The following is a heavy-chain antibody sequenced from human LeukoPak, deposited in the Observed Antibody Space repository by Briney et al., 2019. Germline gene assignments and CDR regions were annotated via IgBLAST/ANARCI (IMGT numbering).Heavy chain of an antibody. J-gene: IGHJ4*02. CDR3: ARGPDQLLPGY. D-gene: IGHD2-2*01. Sequence: NPSETLSLTCTVSGGSISSGGYYWSWIRQPPGKGLEWIGYVYHSGSTYYNPSLKSRVTISVDRSKNQFSLKLSSVTAADTAVYYCARGPDQLLPGYWGQGTLVTVSS. CDR1: GGSISSGGYY. CDR2: VYHSGST. V-gene: IGHV4-30-2*01.